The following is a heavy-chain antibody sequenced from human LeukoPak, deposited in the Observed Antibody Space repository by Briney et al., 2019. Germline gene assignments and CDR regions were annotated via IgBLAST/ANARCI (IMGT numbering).Heavy chain of an antibody. J-gene: IGHJ4*02. V-gene: IGHV1-69*06. Sequence: ASVKVPCKASGGTFSSYAISWVRQAPGQGLEWMGGIIPIFGTANYAQKFQGRVTITADKSTSTAYMELSSLRSEDTAVYYCARYDYGDYRVFDYWGQGTLVTVSS. D-gene: IGHD4-17*01. CDR3: ARYDYGDYRVFDY. CDR1: GGTFSSYA. CDR2: IIPIFGTA.